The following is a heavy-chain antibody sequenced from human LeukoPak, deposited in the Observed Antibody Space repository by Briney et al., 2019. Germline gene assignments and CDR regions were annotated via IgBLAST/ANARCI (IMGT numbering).Heavy chain of an antibody. J-gene: IGHJ5*02. Sequence: SETLSLTCTVSGGSISSYYWSWIRQPPGKGLEWIGEINHSGSTNYNPSLKSRVTISVDTSKNQFSLKLSSVTAADTAVYYCARGHYGDGNWFDPWGQGTLVTVSS. CDR3: ARGHYGDGNWFDP. V-gene: IGHV4-34*01. D-gene: IGHD4-17*01. CDR2: INHSGST. CDR1: GGSISSYY.